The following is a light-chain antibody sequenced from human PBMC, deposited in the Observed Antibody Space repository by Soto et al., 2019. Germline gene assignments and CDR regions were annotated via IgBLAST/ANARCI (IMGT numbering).Light chain of an antibody. CDR1: RSLTSW. Sequence: DIQMSQSPSTLSASVGDRVTITCRASRSLTSWLAWYQQKPGKAPKLLIYDASSLESGVPSRFSGSGSGTEFTLTISSLQPDDFATYYCQQYNSYWTFGQGTKVDIK. J-gene: IGKJ1*01. CDR2: DAS. V-gene: IGKV1-5*01. CDR3: QQYNSYWT.